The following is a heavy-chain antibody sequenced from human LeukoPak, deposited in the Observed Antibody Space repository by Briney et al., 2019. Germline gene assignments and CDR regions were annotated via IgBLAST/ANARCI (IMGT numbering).Heavy chain of an antibody. CDR1: GFSFSTYW. CDR3: AGGGLEPVDC. J-gene: IGHJ4*02. Sequence: PGGSLRLSCAASGFSFSTYWMHWVRQAPGKGLVWVARINPDGSTSSYADSVKGRLTISRDNAKNTLYLQMSSLKADDTAVYYCAGGGLEPVDCWGQGTLVTVSS. D-gene: IGHD1-1*01. V-gene: IGHV3-74*01. CDR2: INPDGSTS.